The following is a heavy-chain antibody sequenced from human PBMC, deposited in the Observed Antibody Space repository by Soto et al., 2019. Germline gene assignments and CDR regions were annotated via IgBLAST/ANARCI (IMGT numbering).Heavy chain of an antibody. CDR1: GYTFTGYY. J-gene: IGHJ4*02. D-gene: IGHD2-15*01. CDR2: INPNSGGT. V-gene: IGHV1-2*04. CDR3: ARAPRYCSGGSCPSYYFDY. Sequence: ASVKVSCKASGYTFTGYYMHWVRQAPGQGLEWMGWINPNSGGTNYAQKFQGWVTMTRDTSISTAYMELSRLRSDDTAVYYCARAPRYCSGGSCPSYYFDYWGQGTLVTVSS.